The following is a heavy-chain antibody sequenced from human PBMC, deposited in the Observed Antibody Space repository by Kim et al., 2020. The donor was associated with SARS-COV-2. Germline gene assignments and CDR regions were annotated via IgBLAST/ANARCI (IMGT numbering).Heavy chain of an antibody. CDR3: ARDQWTYSSGWYVFRWFDP. CDR2: IYTSGST. CDR1: GGSISSGSYY. V-gene: IGHV4-61*02. Sequence: SETLSLTCTVSGGSISSGSYYWSWIRQPAGKGLEWIGRIYTSGSTNYNPSLKSRVTISVDTSKNQFSLKLSSVTAADTAVYYCARDQWTYSSGWYVFRWFDPWGQGTLVTVSS. J-gene: IGHJ5*02. D-gene: IGHD6-19*01.